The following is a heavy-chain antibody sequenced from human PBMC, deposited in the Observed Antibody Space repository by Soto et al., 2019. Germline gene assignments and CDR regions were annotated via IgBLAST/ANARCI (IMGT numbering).Heavy chain of an antibody. Sequence: ASVKVSCKASGGTFSSYTISWVRQAPGQGLEWMGRIIPILGTANYAQKFQGRVTITADESTSTAYMELSSLRSEDTAVYYCASALGYCSGGSCYSNYYYGMDVWGQGTTVTVS. D-gene: IGHD2-15*01. CDR1: GGTFSSYT. CDR2: IIPILGTA. CDR3: ASALGYCSGGSCYSNYYYGMDV. V-gene: IGHV1-69*08. J-gene: IGHJ6*02.